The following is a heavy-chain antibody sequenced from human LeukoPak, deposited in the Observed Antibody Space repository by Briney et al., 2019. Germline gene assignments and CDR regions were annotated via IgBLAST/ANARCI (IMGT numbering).Heavy chain of an antibody. V-gene: IGHV1-18*01. CDR3: ARDFSGSVDRSGYYSNDN. D-gene: IGHD3-22*01. CDR2: ISAYNGNT. J-gene: IGHJ4*02. Sequence: GASVKVSCKASGYTFTSYGISWVRQAPGQGLEWMGWISAYNGNTNYAQKLQGRVTMTTDTSTSTAYMELRSLRSDDTAVYYCARDFSGSVDRSGYYSNDNWGQGTLVTVSS. CDR1: GYTFTSYG.